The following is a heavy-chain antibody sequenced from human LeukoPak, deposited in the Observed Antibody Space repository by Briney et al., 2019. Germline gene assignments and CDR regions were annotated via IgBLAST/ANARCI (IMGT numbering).Heavy chain of an antibody. Sequence: GGSLRLSCAASGFTFSSYVMGWVRQAPGKGLEWVSAISGDGGSTYYADSVKGRFTISRDNSKNTLYLQMNSLRAEDTAEYYCAKELNQGWLQVNFDYWGQGTLVTVSS. CDR2: ISGDGGST. J-gene: IGHJ4*02. CDR3: AKELNQGWLQVNFDY. D-gene: IGHD5-24*01. V-gene: IGHV3-23*01. CDR1: GFTFSSYV.